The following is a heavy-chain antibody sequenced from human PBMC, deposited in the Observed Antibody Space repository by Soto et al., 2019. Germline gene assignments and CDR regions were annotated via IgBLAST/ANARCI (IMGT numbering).Heavy chain of an antibody. V-gene: IGHV1-46*01. D-gene: IGHD6-19*01. J-gene: IGHJ6*02. CDR1: GYTFTSYY. CDR3: ARGREQWLVDYYYYGMDV. CDR2: INPSGGST. Sequence: ASVKVSCKASGYTFTSYYMHWVRQAPGQGLEWMGIINPSGGSTSYAQKFQGRVTMTRDTSTSTVYMELSSLRSEDTAMYYCARGREQWLVDYYYYGMDVWGQGTTVTVSS.